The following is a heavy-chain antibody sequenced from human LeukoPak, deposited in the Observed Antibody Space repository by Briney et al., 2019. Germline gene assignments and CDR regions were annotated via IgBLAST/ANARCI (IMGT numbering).Heavy chain of an antibody. Sequence: PSETLSLTCAVYGGSFSGYYWSWIRQPPGKGLEWIGEINHSGSTNYNPSLKSRVTISVDTSKNQFSLKLSSVTAADTAVYYCARLNRGSSGSYYRPRRNWFDPWGQGTLVTVSS. V-gene: IGHV4-34*01. CDR2: INHSGST. CDR3: ARLNRGSSGSYYRPRRNWFDP. D-gene: IGHD3-10*01. J-gene: IGHJ5*02. CDR1: GGSFSGYY.